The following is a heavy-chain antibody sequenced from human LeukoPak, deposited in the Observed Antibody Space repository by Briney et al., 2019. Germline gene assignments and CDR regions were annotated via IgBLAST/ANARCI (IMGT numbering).Heavy chain of an antibody. V-gene: IGHV3-33*01. CDR1: GFTFSSYG. CDR2: IWYDGSNK. Sequence: PGGSLRLSCAASGFTFSSYGMHWIRQAPGKGLEWVAVIWYDGSNKYYADSVKGRFTISRDNSKNTLYLQMNSLRAEDTAVYYCASGQQLVPFDYWGQGTLVTVSP. D-gene: IGHD6-13*01. J-gene: IGHJ4*02. CDR3: ASGQQLVPFDY.